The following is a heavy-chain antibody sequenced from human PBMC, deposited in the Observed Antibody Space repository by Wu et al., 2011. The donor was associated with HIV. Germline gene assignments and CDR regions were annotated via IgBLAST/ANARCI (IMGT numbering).Heavy chain of an antibody. CDR1: GYTFTSYG. J-gene: IGHJ4*02. D-gene: IGHD2-2*01. Sequence: QVQLVQSGAEVKKPGASVKVSCKASGYTFTSYGISWVRQAPGQGLEWIGWIRTYNGETNYAQNLQGRVTVTTDTSTSTVYMEVRSLRSDDTAVYYCARDGRGTSDFWGQGTLVTVSS. CDR2: IRTYNGET. CDR3: ARDGRGTSDF. V-gene: IGHV1-18*01.